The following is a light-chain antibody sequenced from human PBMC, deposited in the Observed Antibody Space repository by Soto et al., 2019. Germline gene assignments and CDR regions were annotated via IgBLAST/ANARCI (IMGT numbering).Light chain of an antibody. CDR3: EQRYSTPQVT. Sequence: DIQITQSPSSLSASVGDRVTITCRASQSISTYLSWYQQKPGKAPNLLIYKASNLQGGVPSRFSGSGSGTEFTLTISSLQPEDFATYYCEQRYSTPQVTFGGGTKVEIK. CDR1: QSISTY. CDR2: KAS. V-gene: IGKV1-39*01. J-gene: IGKJ4*01.